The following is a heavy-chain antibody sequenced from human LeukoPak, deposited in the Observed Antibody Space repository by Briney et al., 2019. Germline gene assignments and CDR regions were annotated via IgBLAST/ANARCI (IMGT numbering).Heavy chain of an antibody. CDR2: IYWNDDN. V-gene: IGHV2-5*01. Sequence: SGPTLVKPTQTLTLTCTFSGFSLSTSGVGVGWIRQPPGKALEWLAVIYWNDDNRYSPSLKSRLTITKDTSKKQVVLTMTNMDPVDTATYYCAQQLDYYGSGSYNYWGQGTLVTVSS. J-gene: IGHJ4*02. CDR3: AQQLDYYGSGSYNY. D-gene: IGHD3-10*01. CDR1: GFSLSTSGVG.